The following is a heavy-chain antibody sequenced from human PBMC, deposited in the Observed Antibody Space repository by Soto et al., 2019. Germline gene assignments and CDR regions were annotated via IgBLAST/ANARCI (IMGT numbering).Heavy chain of an antibody. D-gene: IGHD3-3*01. Sequence: PAVSLRLSCAASGFTFSSYWMHWVRQAPGKGLVWVSRINSGGSSTSYADSVKGRFTISRDNAKNTLYLQMNSLRAEDTAVYYCARVPDFHFDYWGQGTLVTVSS. V-gene: IGHV3-74*01. CDR1: GFTFSSYW. CDR3: ARVPDFHFDY. J-gene: IGHJ4*02. CDR2: INSGGSST.